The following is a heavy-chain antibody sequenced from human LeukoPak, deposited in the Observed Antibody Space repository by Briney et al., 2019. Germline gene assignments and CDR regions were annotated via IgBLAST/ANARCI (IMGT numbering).Heavy chain of an antibody. CDR3: ARLTPSGYYYYGTDV. D-gene: IGHD2-15*01. J-gene: IGHJ6*02. V-gene: IGHV4-59*08. CDR1: GGSISSYY. CDR2: IYYSGST. Sequence: SETLSLTCTVSGGSISSYYWSWIRQPPGKGLEWIGYIYYSGSTNYNPSLKSRVTISVDTSKNQFSLKLSSVTAADTAVYYCARLTPSGYYYYGTDVWGQGTTVTVSS.